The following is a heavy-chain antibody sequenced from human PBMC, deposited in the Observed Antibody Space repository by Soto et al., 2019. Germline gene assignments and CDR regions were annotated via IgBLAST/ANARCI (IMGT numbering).Heavy chain of an antibody. J-gene: IGHJ2*01. CDR2: IYYSGST. Sequence: SESLSLTCTVSGGCISSSSYYWGWIRQPPGKGLEWIGSIYYSGSTYYNPSLKSRVTISVDTSKNQFSLKLSSVTAADTAVYYCARHQPNYDILTGYYGSWYFDLWGRGTLVTVSS. CDR1: GGCISSSSYY. CDR3: ARHQPNYDILTGYYGSWYFDL. D-gene: IGHD3-9*01. V-gene: IGHV4-39*01.